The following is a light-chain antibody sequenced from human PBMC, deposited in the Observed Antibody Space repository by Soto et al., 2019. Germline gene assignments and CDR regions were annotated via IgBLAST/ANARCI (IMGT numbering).Light chain of an antibody. CDR2: EVS. CDR3: NSYVGNNIFYV. CDR1: SSDVDDYKY. V-gene: IGLV2-8*01. J-gene: IGLJ1*01. Sequence: QSALTQPPSASGSPGQSVTISCTGSSSDVDDYKYVSWYQQHPGKTPKLLIYEVSKRPSGVPDRFSGSKSGNTASLTVSGIQAEDEADYSCNSYVGNNIFYVFGTGTKLTVL.